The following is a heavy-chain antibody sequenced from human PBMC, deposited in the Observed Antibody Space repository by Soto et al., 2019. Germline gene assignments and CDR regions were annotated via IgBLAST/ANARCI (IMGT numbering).Heavy chain of an antibody. Sequence: QVQLVESGGGVVQPGRSLRLSCAASGFIFSGYGMHWVRQAPGKGLEWVAVIWYDGSNENYADSVKGRFTISRDNSKNTLYLQMNSLRAEDTGVYYCTRRFSDGWYSDYWGQGTLVTVSS. CDR1: GFIFSGYG. CDR3: TRRFSDGWYSDY. D-gene: IGHD6-19*01. J-gene: IGHJ4*02. CDR2: IWYDGSNE. V-gene: IGHV3-33*01.